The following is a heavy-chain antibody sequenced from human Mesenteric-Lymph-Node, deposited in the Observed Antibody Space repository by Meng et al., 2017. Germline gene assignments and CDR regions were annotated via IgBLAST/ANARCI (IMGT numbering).Heavy chain of an antibody. CDR1: GFTFSSYG. D-gene: IGHD2-21*01. V-gene: IGHV3-48*04. CDR3: ARVLGYYYFDY. Sequence: GESLKISCAASGFTFSSYGMHWVRQAPGKGLEWVSYISSSGSTIYYADSVKGRFTISRDNAKNSLYLQMNSLRAEDTAVYYCARVLGYYYFDYWGQGTLVTVSS. J-gene: IGHJ4*02. CDR2: ISSSGSTI.